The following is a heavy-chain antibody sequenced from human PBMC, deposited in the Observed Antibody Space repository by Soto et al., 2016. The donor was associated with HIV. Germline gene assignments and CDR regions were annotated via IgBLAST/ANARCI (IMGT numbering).Heavy chain of an antibody. CDR2: IYSGGST. V-gene: IGHV3-53*02. D-gene: IGHD6-13*01. CDR3: ARGPYSSSWYAFDV. J-gene: IGHJ3*01. Sequence: EVQLVETGGGLIQPGGSLRLSCAASGFTVTYNYMSWVRQAPGKGLEWVSVIYSGGSTYYADSVKGRFIISRGNSKNTLYLQMSSLRAEDTAVYYCARGPYSSSWYAFDVWGRGTMVTVSS. CDR1: GFTVTYNY.